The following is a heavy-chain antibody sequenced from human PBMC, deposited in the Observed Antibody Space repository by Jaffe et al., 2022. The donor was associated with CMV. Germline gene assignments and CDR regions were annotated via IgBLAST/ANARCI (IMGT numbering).Heavy chain of an antibody. CDR2: IKSKTDGGTI. D-gene: IGHD1-20*01. CDR1: GFTFSNAW. V-gene: IGHV3-15*01. CDR3: TTRDSITGAIWYYYGMDV. J-gene: IGHJ6*02. Sequence: EVQLVESGGGLVKPGGSLRLSCAASGFTFSNAWMSWVRQAPGKGLEWVGRIKSKTDGGTIDYAAPVKGRFTISRDDSKNMLYLQMNSLKTEDTAVYYCTTRDSITGAIWYYYGMDVWGQGTTVTVSS.